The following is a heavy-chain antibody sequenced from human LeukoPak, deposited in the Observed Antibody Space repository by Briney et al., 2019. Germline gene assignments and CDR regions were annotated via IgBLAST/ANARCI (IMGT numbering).Heavy chain of an antibody. V-gene: IGHV4-59*01. Sequence: SETLSLTCAVYGGSFSGYYWSWIRQPPGKGLEWIGYIYYSGSTNYNPSLKSRVTISVDTSKNQFSLKLSSVTAADTAVYYCASLCGGDCYRAQDAFDIWGQGTMVTVSS. D-gene: IGHD2-21*01. CDR2: IYYSGST. J-gene: IGHJ3*02. CDR3: ASLCGGDCYRAQDAFDI. CDR1: GGSFSGYY.